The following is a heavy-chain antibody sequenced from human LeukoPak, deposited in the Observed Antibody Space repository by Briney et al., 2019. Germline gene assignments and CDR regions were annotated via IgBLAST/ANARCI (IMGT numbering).Heavy chain of an antibody. CDR2: ISGSGRTT. CDR3: EEYVVVKRFLDY. V-gene: IGHV3-23*01. CDR1: GFTFCNHA. Sequence: GGSLRLSCADSGFTFCNHAMSWVRQAPGKGLQWVSVISGSGRTTEYADSVKGRFTISRDNSKNTLSLQMNSLRVEDTAIYYCEEYVVVKRFLDYWGQGTLITVSS. D-gene: IGHD3-22*01. J-gene: IGHJ4*02.